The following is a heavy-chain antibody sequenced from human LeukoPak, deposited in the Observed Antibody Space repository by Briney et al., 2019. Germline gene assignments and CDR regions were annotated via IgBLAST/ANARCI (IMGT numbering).Heavy chain of an antibody. CDR3: ALHINGDYESRFDP. V-gene: IGHV3-21*04. CDR2: ISSTSSYI. CDR1: GFTFSSYN. D-gene: IGHD4-17*01. J-gene: IGHJ5*02. Sequence: GGSLRLSCAASGFTFSSYNMNWVRQAPGKGLEWVSSISSTSSYIYYADSVKGRFTISRDTAKSSLYLQMNSLRAEDTAIYYCALHINGDYESRFDPWGQGTLVTVSS.